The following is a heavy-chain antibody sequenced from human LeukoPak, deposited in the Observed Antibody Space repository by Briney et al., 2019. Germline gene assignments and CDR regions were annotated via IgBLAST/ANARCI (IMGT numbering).Heavy chain of an antibody. J-gene: IGHJ6*03. Sequence: GASVKVSCKASGGTFSSYAISWVRQAPGQGLEWMGGIIPIFGTANYAQKFQGRVTITTDESTSTAYMELSSLRSEDTAVYYCARALLTYCSGGSCYSENYYYYMDVWGKGTTVTVSS. CDR3: ARALLTYCSGGSCYSENYYYYMDV. CDR2: IIPIFGTA. D-gene: IGHD2-15*01. V-gene: IGHV1-69*05. CDR1: GGTFSSYA.